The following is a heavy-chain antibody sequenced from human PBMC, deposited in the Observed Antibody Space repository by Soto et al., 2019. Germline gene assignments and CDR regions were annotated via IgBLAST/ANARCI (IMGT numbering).Heavy chain of an antibody. CDR1: GFSLSASGVG. CDR3: AHEPPGSGYFDY. V-gene: IGHV2-5*02. Sequence: QITLKESGPTLVKPTQTLTLTCTFSGFSLSASGVGVGWIRQPPGKALEWLALIYWDDDKRYSPSLRSRLAITKDTSKNQVTLTMTNMDPVDTATYYCAHEPPGSGYFDYWGQGTLVTVSS. D-gene: IGHD2-15*01. J-gene: IGHJ4*02. CDR2: IYWDDDK.